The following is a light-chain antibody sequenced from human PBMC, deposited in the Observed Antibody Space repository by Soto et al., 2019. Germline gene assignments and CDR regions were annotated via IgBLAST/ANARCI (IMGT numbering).Light chain of an antibody. J-gene: IGKJ4*01. CDR1: QSATSGY. CDR3: HQYGTSPLT. V-gene: IGKV3-20*01. Sequence: EIVLTQSPGTLSLSPGERATLSCRASQSATSGYLAWYQQKPGQSPRLLMYGASSRATGVPDRFSGSGSGTDFTLTITRLEPEDFAVYYCHQYGTSPLTFGGGTKVDIK. CDR2: GAS.